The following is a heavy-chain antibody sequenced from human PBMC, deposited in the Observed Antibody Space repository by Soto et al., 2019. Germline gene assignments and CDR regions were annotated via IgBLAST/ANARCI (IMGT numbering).Heavy chain of an antibody. D-gene: IGHD3-3*01. CDR1: GYTLTELS. Sequence: ASVKVSCKVSGYTLTELSMHWVRQAPGKGLEWMGGFDPEDGETIYAQKFQGRVTMTEDTSTDTAYMKLSSLRSEDTAVYYCARSKVSGSTDFLSGYPPRYYYYYYMDVWGKGTTVTVSS. V-gene: IGHV1-24*01. J-gene: IGHJ6*03. CDR2: FDPEDGET. CDR3: ARSKVSGSTDFLSGYPPRYYYYYYMDV.